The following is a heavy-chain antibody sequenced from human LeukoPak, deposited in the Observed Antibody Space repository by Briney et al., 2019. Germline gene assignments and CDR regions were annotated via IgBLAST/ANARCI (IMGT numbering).Heavy chain of an antibody. D-gene: IGHD3-3*01. V-gene: IGHV1-2*02. CDR1: GYTFTGHY. CDR3: ARDPIPIFGVVTQHDAFDI. CDR2: INPNSGGT. Sequence: GASVKVSCKASGYTFTGHYMHWVRQAPGQGLEWMGWINPNSGGTNYAQKFQGRVTMTRDTSFTTAYMELSRLTSDDTAVYYCARDPIPIFGVVTQHDAFDIWGQGTMVTVSS. J-gene: IGHJ3*02.